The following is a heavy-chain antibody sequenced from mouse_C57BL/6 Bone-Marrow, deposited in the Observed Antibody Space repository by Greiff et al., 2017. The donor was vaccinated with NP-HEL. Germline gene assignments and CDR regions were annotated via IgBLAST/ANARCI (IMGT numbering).Heavy chain of an antibody. D-gene: IGHD2-4*01. J-gene: IGHJ4*01. Sequence: EVKVEESGPGLVKPSQTVFLTCTVTGISITTGNYRWSWIRQFPGNKLEWIGYIYYSGTITYNPSLTSRTTITRDTPKNQFFLEMNSLTAEDTATYYCARDGGLRRGYYAMDYWGQGTSVTVSS. CDR1: GISITTGNYR. CDR3: ARDGGLRRGYYAMDY. V-gene: IGHV3-5*01. CDR2: IYYSGTI.